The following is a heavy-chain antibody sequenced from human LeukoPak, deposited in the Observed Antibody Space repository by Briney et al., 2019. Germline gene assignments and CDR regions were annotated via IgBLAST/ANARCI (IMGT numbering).Heavy chain of an antibody. CDR2: INQDGSET. CDR1: GFTFSAYR. CDR3: ARVPRGADNWFDP. V-gene: IGHV3-7*02. Sequence: GGALRLSCAASGFTFSAYRMSWVRQAPGKGLEWVADINQDGSETYHVASMKGRFTISRDNAKNSLYLQMNSLRDEDTAVYYCARVPRGADNWFDPWGQGTLVTVSS. D-gene: IGHD3-10*01. J-gene: IGHJ5*02.